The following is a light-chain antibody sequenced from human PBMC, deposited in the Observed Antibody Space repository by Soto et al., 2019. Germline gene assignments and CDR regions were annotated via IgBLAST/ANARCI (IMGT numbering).Light chain of an antibody. Sequence: EIVLTQFPGTLSLSPGERATLSCLASQSVSSNLAWYQHKPGQAPRLLIYGVSTRATGLPARFSGSGSGTEFTLTISSLQSEDFAVYYCQQYNNWPPWTFGQGTKVDIK. CDR2: GVS. J-gene: IGKJ1*01. CDR3: QQYNNWPPWT. CDR1: QSVSSN. V-gene: IGKV3-15*01.